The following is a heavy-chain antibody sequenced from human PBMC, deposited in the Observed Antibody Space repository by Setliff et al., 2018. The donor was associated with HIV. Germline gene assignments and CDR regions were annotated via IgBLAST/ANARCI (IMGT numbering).Heavy chain of an antibody. CDR3: ARHVGMSIGGTRGDFDC. Sequence: PSETLSLTCTVSGGSMSPYYWSWIRQPPGKGLEWIGYIFSSGSTNYNPSLKSRVTISVDTSKNQFSLRLSSVTAADTAMYYCARHVGMSIGGTRGDFDCWGQGTLVTVSS. CDR2: IFSSGST. V-gene: IGHV4-4*09. D-gene: IGHD2-15*01. CDR1: GGSMSPYY. J-gene: IGHJ4*02.